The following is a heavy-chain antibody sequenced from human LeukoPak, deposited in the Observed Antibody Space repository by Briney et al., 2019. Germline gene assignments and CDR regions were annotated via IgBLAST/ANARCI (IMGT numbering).Heavy chain of an antibody. V-gene: IGHV4-34*01. J-gene: IGHJ4*02. CDR3: AARRRGYSYGTLPLDY. CDR2: INHSGST. D-gene: IGHD5-18*01. Sequence: SETLSLTCAVYGGSFSGYYWSWIRQPPGKGLEWIGEINHSGSTNYNPSLKSRVTISVDTSKNQFSLKLNSVTAADTAVYYCAARRRGYSYGTLPLDYWGQGTLVTVSS. CDR1: GGSFSGYY.